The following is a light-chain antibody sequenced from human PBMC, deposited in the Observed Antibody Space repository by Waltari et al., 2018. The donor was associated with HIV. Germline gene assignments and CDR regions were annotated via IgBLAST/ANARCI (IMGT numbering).Light chain of an antibody. CDR3: AAWDDSLNGPV. CDR2: RNN. V-gene: IGLV1-44*01. Sequence: QSVLTQSPSASGTPGQRVTISCSGSGSNIGSNNVHWYQQVPGTAPKLLIFRNNRRPVGVPDRFCCSKSGASSALAISGLQSEDVADYYGAAWDDSLNGPVFGGGTRLTVL. CDR1: GSNIGSNN. J-gene: IGLJ2*01.